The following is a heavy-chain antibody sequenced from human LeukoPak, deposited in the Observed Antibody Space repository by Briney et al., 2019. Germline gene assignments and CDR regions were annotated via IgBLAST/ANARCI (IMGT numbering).Heavy chain of an antibody. J-gene: IGHJ1*01. CDR3: AKDGGSIAAAGTFLQH. V-gene: IGHV3-30-3*01. D-gene: IGHD6-13*01. CDR2: ISYDGSNK. CDR1: GFTFSSYA. Sequence: PGGSLRLSCAASGFTFSSYAMHWVRQAPGKGLEWVAVISYDGSNKYYADSVKGRFTISRDNSKNTLYLQMNSLRAEDTAVYYCAKDGGSIAAAGTFLQHWGQGTLVTVSS.